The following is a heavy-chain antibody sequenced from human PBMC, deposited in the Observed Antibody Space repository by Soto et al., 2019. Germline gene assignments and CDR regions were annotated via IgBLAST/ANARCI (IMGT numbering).Heavy chain of an antibody. V-gene: IGHV4-34*01. CDR2: ISHTGLA. CDR1: GSSCSEYY. CDR3: ARRGKRSGWAPDH. J-gene: IGHJ4*02. Sequence: QVQLQQWGAGLLEPSDTLSLTCAVFGSSCSEYYWNWMRQPPGKGLECIGEISHTGLADYSPSLRSRATISVDASRKQFSLTLKSVTSADTAVYYCARRGKRSGWAPDHWGQGTLVTVSS. D-gene: IGHD6-19*01.